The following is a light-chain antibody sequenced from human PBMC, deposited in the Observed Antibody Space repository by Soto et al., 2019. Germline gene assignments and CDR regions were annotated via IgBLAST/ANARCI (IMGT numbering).Light chain of an antibody. V-gene: IGLV4-69*01. CDR1: SGHSSYA. CDR2: LNSDGSH. J-gene: IGLJ3*02. CDR3: QTWGTGV. Sequence: QLVLTQSPSASASLGASVKLTCTLSSGHSSYAIAWHQQQPEKGPRYLMKLNSDGSHSKGDGIPDRFSGSSSGAERYLTISSLQSGDEADYYCQTWGTGVFGGGTKVTVL.